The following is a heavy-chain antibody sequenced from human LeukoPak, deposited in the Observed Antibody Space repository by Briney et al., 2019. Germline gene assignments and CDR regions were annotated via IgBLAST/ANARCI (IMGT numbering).Heavy chain of an antibody. CDR1: GFTFDDYA. CDR2: IKGDGSDK. D-gene: IGHD3-16*01. Sequence: GGSLRLSCAASGFTFDDYAMHWVRQAPGKGLEWLANIKGDGSDKNYVDSVKGRFTISRDNAKNSLFLQMSSLRGEDTALYYCATEHWGPNSWGQGTLVTVSS. CDR3: ATEHWGPNS. J-gene: IGHJ4*02. V-gene: IGHV3-7*01.